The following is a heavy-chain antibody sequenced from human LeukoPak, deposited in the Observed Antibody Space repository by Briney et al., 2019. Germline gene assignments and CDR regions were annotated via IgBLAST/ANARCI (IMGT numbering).Heavy chain of an antibody. CDR2: VSPDGSAT. CDR3: VRASRTVYNTFDS. D-gene: IGHD5-24*01. Sequence: GGSLRLSCAASKFTFSNHWMHWVRQAPGKGLEWVSRVSPDGSATLYADSVRGRFTISRDNAKNTLYLQMNSLRAEDTAVYHCVRASRTVYNTFDSWGQGALVTVSS. V-gene: IGHV3-74*01. CDR1: KFTFSNHW. J-gene: IGHJ4*02.